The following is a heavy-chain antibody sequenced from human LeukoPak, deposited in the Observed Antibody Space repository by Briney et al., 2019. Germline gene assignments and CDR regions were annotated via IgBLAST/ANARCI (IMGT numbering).Heavy chain of an antibody. CDR3: ATVSYRFNWFDP. CDR1: GYTLTDLS. Sequence: GASVKVSCKVSGYTLTDLSMHWVRQAPGKGLEWMGGFDPEDGETIYAQKFQGRVTMTEDTSTDTAYMELSSLRSEDTAAYYCATVSYRFNWFDPWGQGTLVTVSS. J-gene: IGHJ5*02. D-gene: IGHD1-26*01. CDR2: FDPEDGET. V-gene: IGHV1-24*01.